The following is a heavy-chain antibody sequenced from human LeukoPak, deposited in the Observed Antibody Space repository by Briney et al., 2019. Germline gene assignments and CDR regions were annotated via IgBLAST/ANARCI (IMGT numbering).Heavy chain of an antibody. D-gene: IGHD6-19*01. CDR3: AREVAGTPWIDY. CDR2: IYHSGST. J-gene: IGHJ4*02. Sequence: SETLSLTCTVSGYSISSGYYWGWIRQPPGKGLEWIGSIYHSGSTYYNPSLKSRVTISVDTSKNQFSLKLSSVTAADTAVYYCAREVAGTPWIDYWGQGTLVTVSS. V-gene: IGHV4-38-2*02. CDR1: GYSISSGYY.